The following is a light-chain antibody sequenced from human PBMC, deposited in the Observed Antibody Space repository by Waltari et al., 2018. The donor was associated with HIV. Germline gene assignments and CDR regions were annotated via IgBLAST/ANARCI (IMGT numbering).Light chain of an antibody. CDR3: QAWGNNTVV. Sequence: SYDLTQAPSLSVSPGQAAKILCSGFNLSNNNVSWYQQKPGQSPLLLIFQDRKRPSGIPERFSGSSSGNTATLTISGTQSVDEADYFCQAWGNNTVVFGGGTKLTVL. V-gene: IGLV3-1*01. CDR2: QDR. J-gene: IGLJ2*01. CDR1: NLSNNN.